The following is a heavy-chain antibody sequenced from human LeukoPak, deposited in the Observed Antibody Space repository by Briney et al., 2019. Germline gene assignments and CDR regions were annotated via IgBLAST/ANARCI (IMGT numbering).Heavy chain of an antibody. J-gene: IGHJ5*02. V-gene: IGHV4-61*02. Sequence: SQSLSLTCTVSGDSISSGSYYWSWIRQPAGKGLEWIGRIYFSGSTNYNPSLKSRVTISVDTSKNQFSLKLSSVTAADTAVYYCARFGQGTSSRFDPWGQGTLVTVSS. CDR1: GDSISSGSYY. CDR2: IYFSGST. D-gene: IGHD6-13*01. CDR3: ARFGQGTSSRFDP.